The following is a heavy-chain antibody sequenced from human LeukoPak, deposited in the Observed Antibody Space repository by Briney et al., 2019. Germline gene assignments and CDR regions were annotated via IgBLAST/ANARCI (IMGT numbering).Heavy chain of an antibody. CDR3: AKSRYGGYDFFDY. CDR2: ISGSGGNT. V-gene: IGHV3-23*01. CDR1: GFTFGNYV. J-gene: IGHJ4*02. D-gene: IGHD5-12*01. Sequence: GGSLRLSCAASGFTFGNYVLTWVRQAPGKGLEWVSTISGSGGNTFYADSVKGRLTISRDSSRNTLFLQMSSLRAGDTAIYYCAKSRYGGYDFFDYWGQGALVTVSS.